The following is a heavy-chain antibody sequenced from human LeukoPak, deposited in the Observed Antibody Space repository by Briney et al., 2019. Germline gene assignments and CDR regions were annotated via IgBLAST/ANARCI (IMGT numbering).Heavy chain of an antibody. CDR1: GFTFSSYW. D-gene: IGHD3-10*01. V-gene: IGHV3-21*01. CDR3: ARGGRNGYYYGSGSYYDY. Sequence: GGSLRLSCAASGFTFSSYWMSWVRQAPGKGLEWVSSISSSSSHIYYADSVKGRFTISRDNAKNSLYLQMNSLRAEDTAVYYCARGGRNGYYYGSGSYYDYWGQGTLVTVSS. J-gene: IGHJ4*02. CDR2: ISSSSSHI.